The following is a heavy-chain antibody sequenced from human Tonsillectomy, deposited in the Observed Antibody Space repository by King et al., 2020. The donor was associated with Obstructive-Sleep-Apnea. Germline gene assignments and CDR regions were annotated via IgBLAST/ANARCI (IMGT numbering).Heavy chain of an antibody. J-gene: IGHJ4*02. CDR1: GYTFTRYY. CDR3: ARVRVRYYDSSGYIPFDY. CDR2: INPSGGST. D-gene: IGHD3-22*01. V-gene: IGHV1-46*03. Sequence: QFQLVQSGAEVKKPGASVKVSCKASGYTFTRYYMHWVRQAPGQGLEWVGIINPSGGSTSYAQRLQGRVNMTRDTSTSTVYMEPSTLRSEDTAVYYCARVRVRYYDSSGYIPFDYWGQGTLVTVSS.